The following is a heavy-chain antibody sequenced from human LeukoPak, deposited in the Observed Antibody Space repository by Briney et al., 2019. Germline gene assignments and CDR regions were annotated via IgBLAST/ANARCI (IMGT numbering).Heavy chain of an antibody. CDR1: GFTFSSYS. J-gene: IGHJ6*02. CDR2: IGISSGNT. V-gene: IGHV3-48*01. D-gene: IGHD4-17*01. CDR3: AKADYGDYPRYYYYGMDV. Sequence: GGSLRLSCAASGFTFSSYSMNWVRQAPGKGLEWISYIGISSGNTKYADSVKGRFTISGDKAKNSVYLQMNSLRAEDTALYYCAKADYGDYPRYYYYGMDVWGQGTTVTVSS.